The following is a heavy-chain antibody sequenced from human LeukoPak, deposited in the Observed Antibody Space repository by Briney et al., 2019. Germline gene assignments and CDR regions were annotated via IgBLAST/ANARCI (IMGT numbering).Heavy chain of an antibody. CDR1: GFTFTSYS. CDR2: ISSSGAYI. D-gene: IGHD1-26*01. Sequence: KPGGSLRLSCAASGFTFTSYSMNWVRQAPGKGLEWVSSISSSGAYIYYADSMKGRFTTSRDSAKSSLYLQMNSLRAEDTAVYYCARDKIVGATHFDYWGQGTLVTVSS. CDR3: ARDKIVGATHFDY. V-gene: IGHV3-21*01. J-gene: IGHJ4*02.